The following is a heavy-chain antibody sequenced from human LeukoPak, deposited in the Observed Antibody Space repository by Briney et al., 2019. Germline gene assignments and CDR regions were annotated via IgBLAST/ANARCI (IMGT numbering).Heavy chain of an antibody. CDR2: INPNSGGT. CDR1: GYTFTGYF. V-gene: IGHV1-2*02. D-gene: IGHD3-10*01. J-gene: IGHJ4*02. Sequence: ASVKVSCKSSGYTFTGYFMHWVRQAPGQGIEWMGWINPNSGGTNYAQKFQGRVTMTRDTSISTAYMELSRLRSDDTAVYYCAREILPITMVRGVTYNFDYWGQGTLVTVSS. CDR3: AREILPITMVRGVTYNFDY.